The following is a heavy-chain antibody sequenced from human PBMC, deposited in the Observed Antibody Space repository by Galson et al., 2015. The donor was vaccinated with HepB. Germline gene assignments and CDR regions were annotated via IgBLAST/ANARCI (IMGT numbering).Heavy chain of an antibody. D-gene: IGHD3-22*01. V-gene: IGHV4-59*01. J-gene: IGHJ3*02. Sequence: ETLSLTCTVSGGSISSYYWSWIRQPPGKGLEWIGYIYYSGSTNYNPSLKSRVTISVDTSKNQFSLKLSSVTAADTAVYYCARADTRGYYDSSGPPGAFDIWGQGTMVTVSS. CDR3: ARADTRGYYDSSGPPGAFDI. CDR2: IYYSGST. CDR1: GGSISSYY.